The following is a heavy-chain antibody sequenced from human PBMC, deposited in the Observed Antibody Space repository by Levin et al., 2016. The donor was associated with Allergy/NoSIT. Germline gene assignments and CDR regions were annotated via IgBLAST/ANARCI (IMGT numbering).Heavy chain of an antibody. Sequence: WIRQPPGKALEWLALIYWDDDKRYSPSLKSSLTITKDTSKNQVVLTMTNVDSVDTATYYCAHNAVVRVGLRRVIFDIWGQGTMVTVSS. CDR2: IYWDDDK. J-gene: IGHJ3*02. D-gene: IGHD3-10*01. CDR3: AHNAVVRVGLRRVIFDI. V-gene: IGHV2-5*02.